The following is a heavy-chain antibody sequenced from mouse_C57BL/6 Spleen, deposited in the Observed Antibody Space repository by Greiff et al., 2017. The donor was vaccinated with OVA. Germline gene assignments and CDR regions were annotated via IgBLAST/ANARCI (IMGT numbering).Heavy chain of an antibody. D-gene: IGHD6-1*01. V-gene: IGHV10-1*01. J-gene: IGHJ3*01. CDR2: IRSKSNNYAT. CDR3: VRQGQLGFAY. CDR1: GFSFNTYA. Sequence: EVQLVESGGGLVQPKGSLKLSCAASGFSFNTYAMNWVRQAPGKGLEWVARIRSKSNNYATYYADSVKDRFTISRDDSESMLYLQMNNLKTEDTAMYYCVRQGQLGFAYWGQGTLVTVSA.